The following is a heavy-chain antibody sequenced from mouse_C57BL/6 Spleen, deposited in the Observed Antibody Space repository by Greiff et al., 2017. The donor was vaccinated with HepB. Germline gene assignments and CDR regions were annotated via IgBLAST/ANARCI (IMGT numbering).Heavy chain of an antibody. CDR3: ARHERTYGYDVEAYFDY. V-gene: IGHV1-62-2*01. D-gene: IGHD2-2*01. J-gene: IGHJ2*01. CDR2: FYPGSGSI. CDR1: GYTFTEYT. Sequence: SGAELVKPGASVKLSCKASGYTFTEYTIHWVKQRSGQGLEWIGWFYPGSGSIKYNEKFKDKATLTADKSSSTVYMELSRLTSEDSAVYFCARHERTYGYDVEAYFDYWGQGTTLTVSS.